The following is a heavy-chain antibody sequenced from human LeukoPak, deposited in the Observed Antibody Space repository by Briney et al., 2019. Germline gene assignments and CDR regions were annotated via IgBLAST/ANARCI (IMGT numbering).Heavy chain of an antibody. V-gene: IGHV3-11*04. Sequence: PGGSLRLSCAASGFTFSDYYMSWIRQAPGKGLEWVSYISSSGSNIYSADSVKGRFTISRDNAKNSLYLQMNSLRAEDTAVSYCARGIDTSGWYDFDYWGQGTLVTVSS. CDR1: GFTFSDYY. CDR2: ISSSGSNI. D-gene: IGHD6-19*01. J-gene: IGHJ4*02. CDR3: ARGIDTSGWYDFDY.